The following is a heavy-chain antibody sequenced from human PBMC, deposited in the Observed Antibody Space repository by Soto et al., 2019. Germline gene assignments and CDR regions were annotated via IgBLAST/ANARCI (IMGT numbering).Heavy chain of an antibody. CDR2: IWYDGSNK. Sequence: GGSLRLSCAASGFTFSSYGMHWVRQAPGKGLEWVAVIWYDGSNKYYADSVKGRFTISRDNSKNTLYLQMNSLRAEDTAVYYCARGERSSSPGYYYYGMDVWGQGTTVTVSS. CDR1: GFTFSSYG. D-gene: IGHD6-6*01. CDR3: ARGERSSSPGYYYYGMDV. V-gene: IGHV3-33*01. J-gene: IGHJ6*02.